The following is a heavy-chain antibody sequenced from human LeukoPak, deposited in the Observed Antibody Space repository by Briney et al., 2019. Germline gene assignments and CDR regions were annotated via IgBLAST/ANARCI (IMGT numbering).Heavy chain of an antibody. CDR3: ARVKPVPTVSFDP. D-gene: IGHD4-17*01. J-gene: IGHJ5*02. V-gene: IGHV1-8*01. CDR2: INPNSLIP. Sequence: GASVKVSCKASGYTLSDYDINWVRQAPGPGLEYMGWINPNSLIPGYARKFRGRVTFTMDTSIRTAYMELSGLTYDDTAIYYCARVKPVPTVSFDPWGQGTLVTVSS. CDR1: GYTLSDYD.